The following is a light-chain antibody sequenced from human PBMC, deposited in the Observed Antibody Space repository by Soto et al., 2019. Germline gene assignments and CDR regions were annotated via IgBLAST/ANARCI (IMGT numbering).Light chain of an antibody. CDR1: SSDVGIYNY. V-gene: IGLV2-14*01. CDR2: EVS. CDR3: SSYTTTSTLV. Sequence: QSALTQPASVSGSPGQSITLSCAGTSSDVGIYNYVSWYQQHPGKAPKLIIYEVSNRPSGLSDRFSGSKSGNTASLTISGLQDEDEAVYYCSSYTTTSTLVVGTGTKLTVL. J-gene: IGLJ1*01.